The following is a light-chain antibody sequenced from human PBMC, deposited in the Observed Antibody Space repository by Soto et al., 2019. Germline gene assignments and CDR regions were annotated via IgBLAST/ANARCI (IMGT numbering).Light chain of an antibody. CDR1: RNVSIY. Sequence: EIPLTQSPSSLAAAVGDRLTLTCRASRNVSIYLNWCQHKPGKGPTLLIHATSNLQIGVPSRFSGSGSGTEFTLTISSLEPEDFGTYYCQQSYKMPSFGQGTRLET. CDR3: QQSYKMPS. J-gene: IGKJ5*01. V-gene: IGKV1-39*01. CDR2: ATS.